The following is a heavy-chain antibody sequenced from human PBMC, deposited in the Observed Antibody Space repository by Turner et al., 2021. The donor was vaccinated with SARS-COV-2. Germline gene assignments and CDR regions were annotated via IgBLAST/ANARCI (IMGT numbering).Heavy chain of an antibody. CDR3: ARERRGYYAEY. J-gene: IGHJ4*02. D-gene: IGHD3-3*01. CDR1: GFSFSNYA. CDR2: ISYDGRNK. Sequence: QVQLVESGGGVVQPGGSLSPACAASGFSFSNYAMHWVRQAPGKGLEWVAIISYDGRNKYYADSVKGRFTISRDDSKSTLYLQMNSLRPEDTAIYYCARERRGYYAEYWGQGTLVTVSS. V-gene: IGHV3-30*04.